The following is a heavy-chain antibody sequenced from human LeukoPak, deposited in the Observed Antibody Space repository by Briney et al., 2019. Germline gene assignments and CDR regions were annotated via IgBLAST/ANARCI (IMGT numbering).Heavy chain of an antibody. CDR3: ARDGRRRYHYDSSGREDAFDI. Sequence: GASVKVSCKASGYTFTDYYMHWVRQAPGQGLEWMGWINPNSGGTNYAQKFQGRVTMTRDASITTAYMEVNRLTSDDTAVYYCARDGRRRYHYDSSGREDAFDIWGQGTMVTVSS. J-gene: IGHJ3*02. D-gene: IGHD3-22*01. V-gene: IGHV1-2*02. CDR2: INPNSGGT. CDR1: GYTFTDYY.